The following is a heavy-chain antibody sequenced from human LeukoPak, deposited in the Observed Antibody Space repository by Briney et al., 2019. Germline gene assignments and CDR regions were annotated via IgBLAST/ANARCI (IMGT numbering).Heavy chain of an antibody. CDR1: GGSISSGGYS. V-gene: IGHV4-30-2*01. D-gene: IGHD6-19*01. CDR2: IYHSGST. J-gene: IGHJ3*02. CDR3: ASGSGWSPVAFDI. Sequence: SETLSLTCAVSGGSISSGGYSWSWIRQPPGKVLEWIGYIYHSGSTYYNPSLKSRVTVSVDRSKNQFSLKLSSVTAADTAVYYCASGSGWSPVAFDIWGQGTMDTVSS.